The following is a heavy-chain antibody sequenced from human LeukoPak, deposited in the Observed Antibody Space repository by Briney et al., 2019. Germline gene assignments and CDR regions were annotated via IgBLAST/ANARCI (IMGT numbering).Heavy chain of an antibody. J-gene: IGHJ6*02. D-gene: IGHD2-2*01. CDR2: ISYDGSNK. Sequence: RRSLRLSCAASGFTFSIYGMHWVRQAPGKGLEWVAIISYDGSNKYYADSVKGRFTISRDNSKNTLYLQTNSLRAEDTAVYYCAKDIVVVPAALIYYYYGMDVWGQGTTVTVSS. CDR3: AKDIVVVPAALIYYYYGMDV. V-gene: IGHV3-30*18. CDR1: GFTFSIYG.